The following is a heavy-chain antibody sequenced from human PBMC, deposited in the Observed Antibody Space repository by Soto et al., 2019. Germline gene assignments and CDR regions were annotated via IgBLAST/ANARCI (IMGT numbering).Heavy chain of an antibody. J-gene: IGHJ6*02. Sequence: SETLSLTCTVSGGSISSGDYYWSWIRQPPGKGLEWIGYIYYSGSTYYNPSLKSRVTISVDTSKNQFSLKLSSVTAADTAVYYCARALYYYDSTQGMDVWGQGTTVTVSS. V-gene: IGHV4-30-4*01. D-gene: IGHD3-22*01. CDR1: GGSISSGDYY. CDR3: ARALYYYDSTQGMDV. CDR2: IYYSGST.